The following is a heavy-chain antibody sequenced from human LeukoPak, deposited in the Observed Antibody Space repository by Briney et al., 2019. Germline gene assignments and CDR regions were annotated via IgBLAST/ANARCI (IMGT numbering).Heavy chain of an antibody. J-gene: IGHJ4*02. V-gene: IGHV3-48*03. CDR2: ISSSGSTI. Sequence: GGSLRLSCAASGFTFSSYVMNWVRQAPGKGLEWVSYISSSGSTIYYADSVKGRFTISRDNAKNSLYLQMNSLRAEDTALYYCAKDLHPIGWYYFDYWGQGTLVTVSS. CDR3: AKDLHPIGWYYFDY. D-gene: IGHD6-19*01. CDR1: GFTFSSYV.